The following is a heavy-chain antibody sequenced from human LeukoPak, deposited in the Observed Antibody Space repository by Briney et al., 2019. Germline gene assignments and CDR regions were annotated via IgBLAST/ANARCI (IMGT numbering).Heavy chain of an antibody. J-gene: IGHJ4*02. CDR2: LAVGSGNT. CDR1: GFSFSSSS. CDR3: AAVFGSGYYYYFDY. V-gene: IGHV1-58*02. D-gene: IGHD3-22*01. Sequence: SVKVSCKASGFSFSSSSMQWVRQARGQRLEWIGWLAVGSGNTKYAQKFQGRVTVTRDMSTSTAYMELSSLRSEDTALYYCAAVFGSGYYYYFDYWGQGSLVTVSS.